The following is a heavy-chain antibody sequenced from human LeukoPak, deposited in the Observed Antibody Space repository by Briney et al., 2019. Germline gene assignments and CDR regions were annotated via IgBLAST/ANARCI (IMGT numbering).Heavy chain of an antibody. Sequence: ASVKVSCKASGGTFISYAISWVRQAPGQGLEWMGGIIPIFGTANYAQKFQGRVTITTDESTSTAYMELSSLRSEDTAVYYCARQRRVYGSGSYYQFDYWGRGTLVTVSS. J-gene: IGHJ4*02. D-gene: IGHD3-10*01. CDR1: GGTFISYA. V-gene: IGHV1-69*05. CDR2: IIPIFGTA. CDR3: ARQRRVYGSGSYYQFDY.